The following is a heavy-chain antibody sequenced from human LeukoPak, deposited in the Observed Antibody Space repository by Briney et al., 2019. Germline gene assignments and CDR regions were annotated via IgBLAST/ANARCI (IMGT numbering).Heavy chain of an antibody. CDR1: GYTFTSYG. Sequence: GASVKVSCKASGYTFTSYGISWVRQAPGQGLEWMGWISAYNGNTNYAQKLQGRVTMTTDTSTSTAYMELRSLRSDDTAVYYCARALITFGGVIVGNWFDPWGQGTLVTVSS. D-gene: IGHD3-16*02. CDR2: ISAYNGNT. CDR3: ARALITFGGVIVGNWFDP. V-gene: IGHV1-18*01. J-gene: IGHJ5*02.